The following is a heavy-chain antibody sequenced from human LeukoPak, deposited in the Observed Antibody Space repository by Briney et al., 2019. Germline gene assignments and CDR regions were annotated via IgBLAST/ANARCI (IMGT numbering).Heavy chain of an antibody. J-gene: IGHJ4*02. D-gene: IGHD2-2*01. V-gene: IGHV4-59*01. CDR1: GGSIISYY. CDR2: IYYSGTT. Sequence: SETLSLTYAVSGGSIISYYWSWLRQPPGKGLEWIGYIYYSGTTNYNPSLKSRVTISVDRSKNQFSLKLSSVAAADTAVYYCARGPGAMYFDFWGQGTLVTVSS. CDR3: ARGPGAMYFDF.